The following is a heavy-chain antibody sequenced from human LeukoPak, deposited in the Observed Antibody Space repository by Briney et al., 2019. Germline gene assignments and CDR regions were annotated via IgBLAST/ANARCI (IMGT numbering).Heavy chain of an antibody. CDR3: ARGLISENWFGP. CDR1: GGSISSGDYY. CDR2: IYYSGST. D-gene: IGHD2-21*02. Sequence: SETLSLTCTVSGGSISSGDYYWSWIRQPPGKGLEWIGYIYYSGSTYYNPSLKSRVTISVDTSNNQFSLKLTSVTAADTAVYYCARGLISENWFGPWGQGTQVTVSS. V-gene: IGHV4-30-4*01. J-gene: IGHJ5*02.